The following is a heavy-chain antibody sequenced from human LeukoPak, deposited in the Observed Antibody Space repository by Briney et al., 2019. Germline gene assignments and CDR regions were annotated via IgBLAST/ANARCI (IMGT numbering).Heavy chain of an antibody. CDR1: GFTFSNHG. V-gene: IGHV3-30*04. CDR2: ISYDGSKR. CDR3: ARDYSGNYCFDY. Sequence: GRSLRLSCVASGFTFSNHGMHWVRQAPGKGLEGVALISYDGSKRYHADSVKGRFTISRDDSKNTLYLQMNSLTAEDTALYYCARDYSGNYCFDYWGQGTLVTVSS. J-gene: IGHJ4*02. D-gene: IGHD1-26*01.